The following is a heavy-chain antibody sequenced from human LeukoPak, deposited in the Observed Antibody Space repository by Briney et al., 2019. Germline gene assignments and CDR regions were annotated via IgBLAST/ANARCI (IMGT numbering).Heavy chain of an antibody. D-gene: IGHD6-19*01. V-gene: IGHV4-59*01. CDR2: IYYSGST. CDR3: ARGGAPYSSTNWFDP. Sequence: SETLSLTCTVSGGSISSYYWSWIRQPPGKGLEWIGYIYYSGSTNYNPSLKSRVTISVDTSKNQFSLKLSSVTAADTAVYYCARGGAPYSSTNWFDPWGQGALVTVSS. CDR1: GGSISSYY. J-gene: IGHJ5*02.